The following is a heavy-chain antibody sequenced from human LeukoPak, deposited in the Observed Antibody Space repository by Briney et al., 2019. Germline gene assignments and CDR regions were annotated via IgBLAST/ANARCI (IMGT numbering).Heavy chain of an antibody. V-gene: IGHV1-69*05. Sequence: GSSVKVSCKAPGGTSSSYAITGLRRAPGQGLEWMERFIPIFGTANYAQKFQGRVTITTDESTSTAYMELSTLRSDDTAVYYCARERPPGDSSNWFLEGYFDIWGQGTLVTVSS. J-gene: IGHJ4*02. CDR1: GGTSSSYA. CDR2: FIPIFGTA. D-gene: IGHD6-13*01. CDR3: ARERPPGDSSNWFLEGYFDI.